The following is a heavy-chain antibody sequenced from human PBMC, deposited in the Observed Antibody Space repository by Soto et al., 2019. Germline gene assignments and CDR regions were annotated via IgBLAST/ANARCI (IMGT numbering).Heavy chain of an antibody. CDR2: IYRDGSGK. D-gene: IGHD2-2*01. CDR1: GFPFSDYG. CDR3: AKVYLREGYSDY. J-gene: IGHJ4*02. V-gene: IGHV3-30*18. Sequence: PGGSLRLSCAASGFPFSDYGMHWVRQAPGKGLEWVAVIYRDGSGKYYADSVKGRFTISRDNSKNTLYLQMNSLRVEDTAVYYCAKVYLREGYSDYWGQGTLVTVSS.